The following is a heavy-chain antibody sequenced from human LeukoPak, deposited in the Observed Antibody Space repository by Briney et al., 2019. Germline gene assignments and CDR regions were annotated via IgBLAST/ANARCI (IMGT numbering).Heavy chain of an antibody. CDR1: GFTFSSYW. CDR3: ARMREMATIIYFDY. Sequence: AGGSLRLSCAASGFTFSSYWMSWVRQAPGKGLEWVANIKQDGSEKYYVDSVKGRFTISRDNAKNSLYLQMNSLRAEDTAVYYCARMREMATIIYFDYWGRGTLVTVSS. CDR2: IKQDGSEK. J-gene: IGHJ4*02. D-gene: IGHD5-24*01. V-gene: IGHV3-7*03.